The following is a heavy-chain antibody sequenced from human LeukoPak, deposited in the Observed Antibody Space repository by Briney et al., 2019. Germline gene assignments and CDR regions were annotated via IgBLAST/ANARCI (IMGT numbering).Heavy chain of an antibody. CDR2: TRNKANSYTT. CDR1: GFTFSDHY. V-gene: IGHV3-72*01. D-gene: IGHD2-15*01. CDR3: ARVCSGGSCYHDAFDI. Sequence: GGSLRLSCAASGFTFSDHYMDWVRQAPGKGLEWVGRTRNKANSYTTEYAASVKGRFTISRDDSKNSLYLQMNSLKTEDTAVYYCARVCSGGSCYHDAFDIWGQGTMVTVSS. J-gene: IGHJ3*02.